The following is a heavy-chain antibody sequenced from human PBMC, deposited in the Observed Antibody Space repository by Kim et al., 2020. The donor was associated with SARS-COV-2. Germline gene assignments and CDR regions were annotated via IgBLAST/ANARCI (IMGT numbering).Heavy chain of an antibody. Sequence: GGSLRLSCAASGFTFNRFAMHWVRQAPGKGLEWVAVISYDGSDKYYADSVKGRFTISRDNSKNTLYLQMNSLRAEDTAVYYCAKDMDYVDYIFYAWGQGT. V-gene: IGHV3-30*18. CDR2: ISYDGSDK. CDR3: AKDMDYVDYIFYA. J-gene: IGHJ5*02. D-gene: IGHD4-17*01. CDR1: GFTFNRFA.